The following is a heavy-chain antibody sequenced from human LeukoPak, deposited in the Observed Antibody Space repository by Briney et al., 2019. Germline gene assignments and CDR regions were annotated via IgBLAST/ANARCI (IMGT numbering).Heavy chain of an antibody. CDR1: GFSLSNARMG. J-gene: IGHJ4*02. D-gene: IGHD6-19*01. V-gene: IGHV2-26*01. Sequence: SGPTLVNPTETLTLTCTVSGFSLSNARMGVSWIRQPPGKALEWLAHIFSNDENSYSTSLKSRLTISKDTSKIQVVLTMTSMDPVDTATYYCARIQYTSGWTFDYWGQGTLVTVSS. CDR3: ARIQYTSGWTFDY. CDR2: IFSNDEN.